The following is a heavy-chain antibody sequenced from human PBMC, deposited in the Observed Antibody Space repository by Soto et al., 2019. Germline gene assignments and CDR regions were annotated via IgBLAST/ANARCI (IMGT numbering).Heavy chain of an antibody. CDR1: GGSISSYY. Sequence: SETLSLTCTVSGGSISSYYWSWIRQPPGKGLEWIGYIYYSGSTNYNPSLKSRVTISVDTSKNQFSLKLSSVTAADTAVYYCARDHVRVGATYYYYGMDVWGQGTTVPVSS. D-gene: IGHD1-26*01. CDR2: IYYSGST. CDR3: ARDHVRVGATYYYYGMDV. V-gene: IGHV4-59*01. J-gene: IGHJ6*02.